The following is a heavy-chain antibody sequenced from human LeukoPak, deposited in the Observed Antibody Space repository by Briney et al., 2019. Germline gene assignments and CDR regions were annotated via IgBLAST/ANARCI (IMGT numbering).Heavy chain of an antibody. D-gene: IGHD6-19*01. J-gene: IGHJ4*02. CDR1: GGSIISSDFH. V-gene: IGHV4-39*01. CDR3: ARHLPHSTGNKRGPDY. CDR2: IHWRGST. Sequence: SETLSLTCTLSGGSIISSDFHWAWIRQPPGKGLEWIGNIHWRGSTYYSPSLESRVTISVDTSKNQFSLELRSVTAADTAVYYCARHLPHSTGNKRGPDYWAQGTLVTVSS.